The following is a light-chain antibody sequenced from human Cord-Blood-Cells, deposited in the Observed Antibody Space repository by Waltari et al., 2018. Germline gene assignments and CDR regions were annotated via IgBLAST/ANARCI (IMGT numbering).Light chain of an antibody. V-gene: IGLV1-44*01. J-gene: IGLJ3*02. CDR2: SNN. CDR3: AAWDDSLNGHWV. CDR1: SSNIGSNP. Sequence: QPVLTQPPSASGTPGQRATISCSGSSSNIGSNPVNWYQQLPGTAPKLLIYSNNQRPSGVPDRFSGSKSGTSASLAISGLQSEDEADYYCAAWDDSLNGHWVFGGGTKLTVL.